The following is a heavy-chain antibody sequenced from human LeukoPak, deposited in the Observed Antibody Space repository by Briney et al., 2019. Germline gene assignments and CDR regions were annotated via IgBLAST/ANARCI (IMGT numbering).Heavy chain of an antibody. J-gene: IGHJ3*02. CDR2: IKQDGSEK. D-gene: IGHD1-26*01. Sequence: PGGSLRLSCAASGFTFSRYWMSWVRQAPGKGPELVANIKQDGSEKYYGDSVKGRFTISRDNAKNSLYLQMNSPRAEDTAVYYCARDREGSRDASDIWGQGTMVTVSS. V-gene: IGHV3-7*01. CDR1: GFTFSRYW. CDR3: ARDREGSRDASDI.